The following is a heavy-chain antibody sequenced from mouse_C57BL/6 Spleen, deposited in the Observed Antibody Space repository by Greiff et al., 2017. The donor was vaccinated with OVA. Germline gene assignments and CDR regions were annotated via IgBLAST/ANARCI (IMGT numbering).Heavy chain of an antibody. CDR3: ARETTGRGGRYFDD. V-gene: IGHV1-52*01. D-gene: IGHD1-1*01. CDR2: IDPSDSET. J-gene: IGHJ2*01. Sequence: QVQLQQPGAELVRPGSSVKLSCKASGYTFTSYWMHWVKQRPIQGLEWIGNIDPSDSETHYNQKFKDKATLTVNKSSSTAYMQLSRLSSEESAVDDCARETTGRGGRYFDDWGKGTTLTVSS. CDR1: GYTFTSYW.